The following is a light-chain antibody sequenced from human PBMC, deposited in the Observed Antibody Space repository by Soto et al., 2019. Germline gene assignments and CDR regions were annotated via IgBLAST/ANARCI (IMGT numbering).Light chain of an antibody. J-gene: IGKJ5*01. Sequence: EIVLTQSPGTLSLSPGERATLSCRASQSVSSSYLAWYQQKPGQAPRLLIYGAFNRAAGIPARFSGSGSGADFTLTISSLEPEDFVVYYCQQRNIWPPVTFGQGTRLEIK. CDR2: GAF. CDR1: QSVSSSY. CDR3: QQRNIWPPVT. V-gene: IGKV3D-20*02.